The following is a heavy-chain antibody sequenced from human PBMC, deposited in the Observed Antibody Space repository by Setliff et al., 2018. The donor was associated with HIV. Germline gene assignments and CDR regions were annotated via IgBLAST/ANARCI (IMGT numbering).Heavy chain of an antibody. D-gene: IGHD6-19*01. J-gene: IGHJ4*02. Sequence: GASVKVSCKASGYTFTSYAMHWVRQAPGQRLEWMGWINAGNGNTKYSQKFQGRVTITRDTSASTAYMELSSLRSEDTAVYYCAIPRGYSSGWSIFDYWGQGTLVTVSS. CDR3: AIPRGYSSGWSIFDY. V-gene: IGHV1-3*01. CDR1: GYTFTSYA. CDR2: INAGNGNT.